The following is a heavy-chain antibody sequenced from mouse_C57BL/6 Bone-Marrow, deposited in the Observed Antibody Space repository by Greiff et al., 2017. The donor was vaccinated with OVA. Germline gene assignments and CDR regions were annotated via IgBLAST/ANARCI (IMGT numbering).Heavy chain of an antibody. CDR3: TTHSNYPAWFAY. J-gene: IGHJ3*01. CDR2: IDPENGDT. V-gene: IGHV14-4*01. Sequence: VQLQQSGAELVRPGASVKLSCTASGFNIKDDYMHWVKQRPEQGLEWIGWIDPENGDTEYASKFQGKATITADTSSNTAYLQLSSLTSEDTAFYYCTTHSNYPAWFAYWGQGTLVTVSA. D-gene: IGHD2-5*01. CDR1: GFNIKDDY.